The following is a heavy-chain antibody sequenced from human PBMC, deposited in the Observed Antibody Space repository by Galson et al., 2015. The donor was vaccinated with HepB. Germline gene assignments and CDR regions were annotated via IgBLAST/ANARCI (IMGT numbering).Heavy chain of an antibody. Sequence: SLRLSCAASGFTFSNAWMNWVRQAPGKGLEWVGRIKKKTDGGSSEYAGPVQGRFTIASADSKNTLYLQMHSLETEDTAVYYCTTGSSEATIFGEVERFDYWGQGTLVTVSS. CDR2: IKKKTDGGSS. D-gene: IGHD3-3*01. V-gene: IGHV3-15*01. CDR1: GFTFSNAW. J-gene: IGHJ4*02. CDR3: TTGSSEATIFGEVERFDY.